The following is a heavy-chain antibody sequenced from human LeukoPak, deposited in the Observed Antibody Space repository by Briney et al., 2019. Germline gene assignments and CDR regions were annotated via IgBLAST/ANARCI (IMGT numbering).Heavy chain of an antibody. V-gene: IGHV3-23*01. D-gene: IGHD5-12*01. CDR3: AKALALTGYSGYDDAFDI. Sequence: LPGGSLRLSCAASGFTFSSYAMSWVRQAPGKGLEWVSAISGSGGSTYYADSVKGRFTISRDNSKNTLYLQMNSLRAEDTAVYYCAKALALTGYSGYDDAFDIWGQGTMVTVSS. J-gene: IGHJ3*02. CDR1: GFTFSSYA. CDR2: ISGSGGST.